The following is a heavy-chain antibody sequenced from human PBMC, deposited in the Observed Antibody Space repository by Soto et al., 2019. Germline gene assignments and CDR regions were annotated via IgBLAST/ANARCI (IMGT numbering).Heavy chain of an antibody. CDR3: ARHMNDGSGSYYDAGFDY. CDR2: IYPGDSDT. J-gene: IGHJ4*02. V-gene: IGHV5-51*01. CDR1: GYRFSSYW. D-gene: IGHD3-10*01. Sequence: GESLKISCKGSGYRFSSYWIGWVRQMPGKGLEWMGIIYPGDSDTKYSPSFQGQVTISADKSINTAYLQWSSLKASDTAMYYCARHMNDGSGSYYDAGFDYWGQGTLVTVSS.